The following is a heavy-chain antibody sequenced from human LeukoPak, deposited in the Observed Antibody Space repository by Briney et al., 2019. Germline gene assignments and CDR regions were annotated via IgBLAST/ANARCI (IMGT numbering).Heavy chain of an antibody. Sequence: GGSLRLSCAASGFTFRTYGMHWVRQAPGKGLEWVAFMRYDGSNEYYADSVKGRFTISRDNSKNTLYLQMNSLRAEDTAVYYCAAQAVAASYFDYWGQGTLVTVSS. D-gene: IGHD6-19*01. V-gene: IGHV3-30*02. CDR3: AAQAVAASYFDY. CDR2: MRYDGSNE. CDR1: GFTFRTYG. J-gene: IGHJ4*02.